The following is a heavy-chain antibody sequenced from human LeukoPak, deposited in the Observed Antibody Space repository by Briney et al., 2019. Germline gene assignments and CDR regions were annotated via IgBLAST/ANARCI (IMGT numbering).Heavy chain of an antibody. V-gene: IGHV1-8*01. Sequence: ASVKVSCKASRYTFTSYDINWVRQATGQGLEWMGWMNPNSGNTGYAQKFQGRVTMIRNTSISTAYMELSIMRSEDTAVYYGARGHYGDYYYYMDVWGKGTTVTVSS. J-gene: IGHJ6*03. D-gene: IGHD4-17*01. CDR2: MNPNSGNT. CDR1: RYTFTSYD. CDR3: ARGHYGDYYYYMDV.